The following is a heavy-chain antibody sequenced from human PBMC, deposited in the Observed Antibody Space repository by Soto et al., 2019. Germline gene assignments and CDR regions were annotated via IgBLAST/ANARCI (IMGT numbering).Heavy chain of an antibody. CDR1: GGSISSGGYY. J-gene: IGHJ6*02. CDR3: ARDAVVVVRYGMDV. CDR2: IYYSGST. Sequence: SETLSLTCTVSGGSISSGGYYWSWIRQHPGKGLEWIGYIYYSGSTYYNPSLKSRVTISVDTSKNQFSLKLSPVTAADTAVYYCARDAVVVVRYGMDVWGQGTTVTV. V-gene: IGHV4-31*03. D-gene: IGHD2-15*01.